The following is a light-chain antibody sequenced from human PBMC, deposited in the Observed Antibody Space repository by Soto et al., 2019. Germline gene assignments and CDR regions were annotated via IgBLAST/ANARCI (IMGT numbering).Light chain of an antibody. CDR1: SSNIGAGYD. J-gene: IGLJ3*02. V-gene: IGLV1-40*01. CDR2: GNS. Sequence: QSVLTQPPSVSGAPGQRVTISCTGSSSNIGAGYDVHWYQQLPGTAPKLLIYGNSNRPSGVPDRFSGSKSGPSASLAITGLQAEVEADYYCQSYDSSLSGWVFGGGTQLTVL. CDR3: QSYDSSLSGWV.